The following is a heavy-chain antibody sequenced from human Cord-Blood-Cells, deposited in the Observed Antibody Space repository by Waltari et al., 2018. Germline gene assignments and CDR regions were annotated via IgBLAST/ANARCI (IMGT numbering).Heavy chain of an antibody. Sequence: QVQLQESGPGLVKPSETLSLTCTVSGYSISSGYYWGWIRQPPGKGVEWIGSIYHSGSTYYNPSRKGRVTISVDTSKNQFSLKLSSVTAADTAVYYCARGGGHSGYDYDYWGQGTLVTVSS. CDR1: GYSISSGYY. D-gene: IGHD5-12*01. CDR2: IYHSGST. CDR3: ARGGGHSGYDYDY. J-gene: IGHJ4*02. V-gene: IGHV4-38-2*02.